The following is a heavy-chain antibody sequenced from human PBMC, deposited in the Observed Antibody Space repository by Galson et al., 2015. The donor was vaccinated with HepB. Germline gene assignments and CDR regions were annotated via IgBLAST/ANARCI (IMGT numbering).Heavy chain of an antibody. CDR3: VRGQSRTYNI. D-gene: IGHD3-16*01. Sequence: AISGDSVSSNSVAWSWIRQSPSRGLEWLGTTYFRSKWYLDYSVSMKSRIIITPDTSKNQFSLQLNFVTPEDTAVYYCVRGQSRTYNIWGQGTMVTVSS. CDR2: TYFRSKWYL. J-gene: IGHJ3*02. V-gene: IGHV6-1*01. CDR1: GDSVSSNSVA.